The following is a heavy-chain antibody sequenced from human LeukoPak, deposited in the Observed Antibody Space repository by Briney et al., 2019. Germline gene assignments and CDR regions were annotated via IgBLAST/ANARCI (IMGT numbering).Heavy chain of an antibody. V-gene: IGHV3-30*18. J-gene: IGHJ6*03. CDR3: AKPGEATETVAGGHMDV. Sequence: PGRSLRLSCAASGFTFSSYGMHWVRQAPGKGLEWVAAISYDGSNKYYADSVKGRFTISRDNSKNTLYLQMNSLRAEDTAVYYCAKPGEATETVAGGHMDVWGKGTTVTVSS. CDR2: ISYDGSNK. D-gene: IGHD6-19*01. CDR1: GFTFSSYG.